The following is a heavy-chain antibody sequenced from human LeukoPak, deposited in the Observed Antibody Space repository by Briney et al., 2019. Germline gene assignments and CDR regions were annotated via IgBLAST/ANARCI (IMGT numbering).Heavy chain of an antibody. J-gene: IGHJ3*02. Sequence: GGSLRLSCAASGFTFSSFAMSWVRQARGKGLDWVSSISGGSENTYYADSVKGRFTISRDNSKNTLDLHLNSLTADDTAVYYCANMQLVKGVFEIWGQGTRVTVSS. D-gene: IGHD6-13*01. CDR3: ANMQLVKGVFEI. CDR2: ISGGSENT. V-gene: IGHV3-23*01. CDR1: GFTFSSFA.